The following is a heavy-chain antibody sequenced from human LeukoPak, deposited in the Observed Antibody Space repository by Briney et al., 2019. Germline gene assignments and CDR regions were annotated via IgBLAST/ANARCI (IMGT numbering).Heavy chain of an antibody. J-gene: IGHJ4*02. Sequence: PSETLSLTCTVSGGSISSSRYYWGWIRQPPGKGREWIGSFYYSGTTSYNPSLGARGTISVDTCKNQLSLVLASVTPADTAVYYCAKPCSLGSYSGFDYWGQGTLVTVSS. CDR2: FYYSGTT. CDR1: GGSISSSRYY. D-gene: IGHD3-10*01. V-gene: IGHV4-39*01. CDR3: AKPCSLGSYSGFDY.